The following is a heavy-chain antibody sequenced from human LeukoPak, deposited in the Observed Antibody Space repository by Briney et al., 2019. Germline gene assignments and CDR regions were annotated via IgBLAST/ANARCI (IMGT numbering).Heavy chain of an antibody. V-gene: IGHV3-48*03. J-gene: IGHJ4*02. CDR1: GFTFSSYE. D-gene: IGHD3-22*01. Sequence: TGGSLRLSCAASGFTFSSYEMNWVRQAPGKWLEWVSYISSSGSTIYYADSVKGRFTISRDNANNSLYLQMNSLRAEDTAVYYCARDYPLRYYYDSSGSDYFDYWGQGTLVTVSS. CDR3: ARDYPLRYYYDSSGSDYFDY. CDR2: ISSSGSTI.